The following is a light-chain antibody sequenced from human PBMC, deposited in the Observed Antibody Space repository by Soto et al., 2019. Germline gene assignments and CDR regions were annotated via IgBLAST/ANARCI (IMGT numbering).Light chain of an antibody. J-gene: IGLJ1*01. CDR3: SSYAGSSNV. CDR1: SSDVGGYNY. CDR2: EVN. V-gene: IGLV2-8*01. Sequence: QSVLTQPPSASGSPGQSVAISCTGTSSDVGGYNYVSWYQQHPGKAPKLMIYEVNKRPSGVSDRFSGSKPGTTASLTVSGLQAEDEADYYCSSYAGSSNVFGTGTKVTVL.